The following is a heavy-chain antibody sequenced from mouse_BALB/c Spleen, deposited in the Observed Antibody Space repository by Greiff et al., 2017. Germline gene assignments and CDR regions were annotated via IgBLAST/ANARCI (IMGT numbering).Heavy chain of an antibody. J-gene: IGHJ4*01. CDR3: ARDAGSSYDAMDY. CDR1: GFTFSSYG. V-gene: IGHV5-6-3*01. D-gene: IGHD1-1*01. CDR2: INSNGGST. Sequence: DVMLVESGGGLVQPGGSLKLSCAASGFTFSSYGMSWVRQTPDKRLELVATINSNGGSTYYPDSVKGRFTISRDNAKNTLYLQMSSLKSEDTAMYYCARDAGSSYDAMDYWGQGTSVTVSS.